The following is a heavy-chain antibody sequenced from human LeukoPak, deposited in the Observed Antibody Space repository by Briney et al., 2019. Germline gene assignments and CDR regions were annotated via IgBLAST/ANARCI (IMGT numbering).Heavy chain of an antibody. Sequence: ASVKVSCKASGYTFTSYAMHWVRQAPGQRLEWMGWINAGNGNTKHSQKFQGRVTITRDTSASTAYMELSSLRSEDTAVYYCARETTASMDVWGQGTTVTVSS. CDR3: ARETTASMDV. CDR1: GYTFTSYA. J-gene: IGHJ6*02. CDR2: INAGNGNT. V-gene: IGHV1-3*01. D-gene: IGHD1-1*01.